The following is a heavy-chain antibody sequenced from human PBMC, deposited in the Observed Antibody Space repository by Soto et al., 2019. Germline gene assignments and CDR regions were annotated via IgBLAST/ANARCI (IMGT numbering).Heavy chain of an antibody. CDR1: SDSISSYY. J-gene: IGHJ4*02. CDR3: ARAVGDPLYYLDY. V-gene: IGHV4-59*08. Sequence: QVQPQESGPGLVRPSETLSLTCTVSSDSISSYYWIWIRQSPGKGLEWIGYTDYSGNTNYNPSLKSRVTISRDTSKNQFSLRLSSVTAADTAVYYCARAVGDPLYYLDYWGQGTLVTVSS. D-gene: IGHD6-19*01. CDR2: TDYSGNT.